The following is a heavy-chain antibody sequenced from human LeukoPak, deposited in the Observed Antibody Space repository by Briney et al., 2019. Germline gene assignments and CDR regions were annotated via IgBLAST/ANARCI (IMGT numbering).Heavy chain of an antibody. CDR3: ARAGGTTYYDFWSGYPHFDY. Sequence: GASVKVSCKASGYTFTSYGISWVRQAPGQGLEWMGWISAYNGNTNHAQKLQGRVTMTTDTSTSTAYMELRSLRSDDTAVYYCARAGGTTYYDFWSGYPHFDYWGQGTLVTVSS. J-gene: IGHJ4*02. D-gene: IGHD3-3*01. V-gene: IGHV1-18*01. CDR1: GYTFTSYG. CDR2: ISAYNGNT.